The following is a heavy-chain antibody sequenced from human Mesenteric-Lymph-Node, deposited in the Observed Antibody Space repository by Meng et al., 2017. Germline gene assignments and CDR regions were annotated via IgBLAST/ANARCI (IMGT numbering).Heavy chain of an antibody. J-gene: IGHJ4*02. D-gene: IGHD1-26*01. CDR1: GYTFTSYA. Sequence: VKLVQSGSELKKPGASVKVSCKASGYTFTSYAMNWVRQAPGQGLEWMGWISAYDGDTKYAQNLQGRLTMTTDTSTSTAYMELNSLKSEDTAVYYCARSSGKWEPFDLWGQGTLVTVSS. V-gene: IGHV1-18*01. CDR3: ARSSGKWEPFDL. CDR2: ISAYDGDT.